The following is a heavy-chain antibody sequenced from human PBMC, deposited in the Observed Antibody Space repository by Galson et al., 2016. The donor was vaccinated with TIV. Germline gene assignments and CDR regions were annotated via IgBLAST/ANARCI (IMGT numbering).Heavy chain of an antibody. D-gene: IGHD6-6*01. Sequence: SETLSLTCGVSGDSISSVYYWGWIRQPPGRGLEWIGSFYDSGSTSYYKSSLRSRVAISVDTAKNQLSLRLTSVTAADTAIYYCAKMTRPSGPDSEYYFDRWGQGLLVRVAS. CDR1: GDSISSVYY. J-gene: IGHJ4*02. CDR3: AKMTRPSGPDSEYYFDR. CDR2: FYDSGSTS. V-gene: IGHV4-38-2*01.